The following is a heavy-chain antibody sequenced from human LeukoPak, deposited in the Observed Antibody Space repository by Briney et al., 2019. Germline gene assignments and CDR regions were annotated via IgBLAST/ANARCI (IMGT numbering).Heavy chain of an antibody. D-gene: IGHD2/OR15-2a*01. CDR2: MYYNGST. CDR1: GGSISSNNYY. Sequence: RTSETLSLTCTVSGGSISSNNYYWGRNPPPPGKGLEWIGSMYYNGSTYYSPSLKSRVAISLDTSKNQFSLKLRSVTAADTAVYYCARDDRMDAFDIWGQGTMVTVSS. J-gene: IGHJ3*02. CDR3: ARDDRMDAFDI. V-gene: IGHV4-39*07.